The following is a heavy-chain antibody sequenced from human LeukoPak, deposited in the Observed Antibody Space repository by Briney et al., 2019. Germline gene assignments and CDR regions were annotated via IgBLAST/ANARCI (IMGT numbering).Heavy chain of an antibody. CDR1: GLTFSSSW. D-gene: IGHD5-18*01. V-gene: IGHV3-7*01. CDR3: ARDLAYSRLDY. CDR2: IDPDGNKK. Sequence: GGSLRLSCAVSGLTFSSSWMDWVRQAPGKGLEWVASIDPDGNKKYSADSVKGRFTISRDNAENSLYLQMNSLRVEDTAFYYCARDLAYSRLDYWGQGMLVTVSS. J-gene: IGHJ4*02.